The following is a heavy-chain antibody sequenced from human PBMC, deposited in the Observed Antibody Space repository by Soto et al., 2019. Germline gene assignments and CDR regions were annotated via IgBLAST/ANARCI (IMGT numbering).Heavy chain of an antibody. Sequence: ASVKVSCKASGYTFTSYYINWVRQATGQGLECMGWMNPNSGNTGYAQKFQGRVTMTRNTSISTAYMELSSLRSEDTAVYYCARGQYYDFWSGYLNLYYYYGMDVWGQGTTVTVSS. V-gene: IGHV1-8*01. J-gene: IGHJ6*02. CDR3: ARGQYYDFWSGYLNLYYYYGMDV. CDR2: MNPNSGNT. CDR1: GYTFTSYY. D-gene: IGHD3-3*01.